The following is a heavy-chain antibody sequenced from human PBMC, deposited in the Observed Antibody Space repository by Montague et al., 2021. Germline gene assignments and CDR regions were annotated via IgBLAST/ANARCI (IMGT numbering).Heavy chain of an antibody. CDR1: RSLINSDYY. CDR3: ARERDRYCYIDI. CDR2: VSHGGRT. Sequence: SETLSLTCTVSRSLINSDYYWGWIRQPPGKGLEWMGSVSHGGRTYYNPSLKSRVTISVDTSNNHFSLPLSSLTAADKAMYYCARERDRYCYIDIWGKGTTISVSS. V-gene: IGHV4-38-2*02. J-gene: IGHJ6*03.